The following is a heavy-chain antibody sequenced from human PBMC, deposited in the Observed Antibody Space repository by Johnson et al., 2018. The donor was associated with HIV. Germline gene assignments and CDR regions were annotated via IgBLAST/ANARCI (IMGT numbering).Heavy chain of an antibody. CDR3: ASWHGDYGNAFDI. V-gene: IGHV3-33*08. CDR1: GVTFSSYG. D-gene: IGHD4-17*01. CDR2: IWYDGSNK. J-gene: IGHJ3*02. Sequence: QVQLVESGGGLVKPGGSLRLSCAASGVTFSSYGMHWVRQAPGKGLEWVAVIWYDGSNKYYADSVKGRFTISRDNSKNTLYLQMNSLRAEDTAVYYCASWHGDYGNAFDIWGQGTMVTVSS.